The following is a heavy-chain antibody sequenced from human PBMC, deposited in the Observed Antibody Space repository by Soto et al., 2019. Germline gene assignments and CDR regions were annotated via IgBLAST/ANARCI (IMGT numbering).Heavy chain of an antibody. D-gene: IGHD3-22*01. J-gene: IGHJ1*01. CDR1: GGTFSSYA. Sequence: GASVKVSFKASGGTFSSYAISWVRQAPGQGLEWMGGIIPIFGTANYAQKFQGRVTITADKSTSTAYMELSSLRSEDTAVYYCARVGYDSSGYYRYFQHWGQGTLVTVSS. V-gene: IGHV1-69*06. CDR2: IIPIFGTA. CDR3: ARVGYDSSGYYRYFQH.